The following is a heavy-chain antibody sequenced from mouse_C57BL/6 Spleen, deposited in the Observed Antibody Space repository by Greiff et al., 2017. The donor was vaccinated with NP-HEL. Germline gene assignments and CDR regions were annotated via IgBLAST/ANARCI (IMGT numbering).Heavy chain of an antibody. CDR3: ARTYYGNYPFDY. V-gene: IGHV1-61*01. CDR1: GYTFTSYW. D-gene: IGHD2-1*01. J-gene: IGHJ2*01. CDR2: IYPSDSET. Sequence: VQLQQPGAELVRPGSSVKLSCKASGYTFTSYWMDWVKQRPGQGLEWIGNIYPSDSETHYNQKFKDKATLTVDKSSSTAYMQLSSLTSEDSAVYYCARTYYGNYPFDYWGQGTTLTVSS.